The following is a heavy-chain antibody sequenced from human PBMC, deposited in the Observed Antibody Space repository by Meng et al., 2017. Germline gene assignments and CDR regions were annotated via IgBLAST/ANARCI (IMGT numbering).Heavy chain of an antibody. CDR1: GSTFSSYA. V-gene: IGHV3-23*01. J-gene: IGHJ4*02. D-gene: IGHD6-19*01. CDR3: AKDYRQGLVRDGPYFDY. CDR2: ISGSGGST. Sequence: GESLKTSCAASGSTFSSYAMSWVRQGPGKGLEWASAISGSGGSTYYADSVKGRFTISRDNSKTTLYLQMNSLRAEDTAVYYCAKDYRQGLVRDGPYFDYWGQGTLVTVSS.